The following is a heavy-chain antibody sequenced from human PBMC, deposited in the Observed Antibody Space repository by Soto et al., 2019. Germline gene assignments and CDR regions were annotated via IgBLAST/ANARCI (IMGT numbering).Heavy chain of an antibody. CDR1: GFTFSSYA. CDR3: AKEALTPEIFGVVIYYYYYYMDV. J-gene: IGHJ6*03. V-gene: IGHV3-23*01. D-gene: IGHD3-3*01. CDR2: ISGSGGST. Sequence: GGSLRLSCAASGFTFSSYAMSWVRQAPGKGLEWVSAISGSGGSTYYADSVKGRFTISRDNSKNTLYLQMNSLRAEDTAVYYCAKEALTPEIFGVVIYYYYYYMDVWGKGTTVSVSS.